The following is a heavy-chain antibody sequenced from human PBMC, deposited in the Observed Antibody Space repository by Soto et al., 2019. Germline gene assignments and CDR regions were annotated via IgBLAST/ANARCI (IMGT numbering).Heavy chain of an antibody. CDR2: THHSGSA. Sequence: QVQLQESGPGLVKPSGTLSLTCTVSGVSIISSTWWTWVRQSPGRGLEWLGETHHSGSANYNPSIKGGVSMSVDKSKNQLSLSLSPVTAADTAVYYCTRADFLRGAWCQGILVTVSS. CDR3: TRADFLRGA. J-gene: IGHJ5*02. V-gene: IGHV4-4*02. CDR1: GVSIISSTW. D-gene: IGHD2-21*02.